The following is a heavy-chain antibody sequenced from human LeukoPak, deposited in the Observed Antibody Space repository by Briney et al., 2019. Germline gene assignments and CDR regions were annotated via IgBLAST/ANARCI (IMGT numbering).Heavy chain of an antibody. CDR1: GGSISSSNW. V-gene: IGHV4-4*02. Sequence: PSETLSLTCAVSGGSISSSNWWSWVRQPPGKGLEWIGSIYYSGSTYYNPSLKSRVTISVDTSKNQFSLKLSSVTAADTAVYYCARVSWAVALSLLAFDIWGQGTMVTVSS. D-gene: IGHD6-19*01. CDR3: ARVSWAVALSLLAFDI. J-gene: IGHJ3*02. CDR2: IYYSGST.